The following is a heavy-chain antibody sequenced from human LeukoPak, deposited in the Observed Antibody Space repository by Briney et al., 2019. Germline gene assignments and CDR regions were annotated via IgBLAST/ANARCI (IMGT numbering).Heavy chain of an antibody. CDR1: GGSISSDY. CDR3: ARHVPHRSGYSSGWAFDY. CDR2: IYYSGTT. V-gene: IGHV4-59*08. D-gene: IGHD6-19*01. Sequence: SETLSLTCSVSGGSISSDYWSWIRQPPGKGLEWIEYIYYSGTTNYNPSLKSRVTISVDTSKNQFSLKLSSVTAADTAVCYCARHVPHRSGYSSGWAFDYWGQGTLVTVSS. J-gene: IGHJ4*02.